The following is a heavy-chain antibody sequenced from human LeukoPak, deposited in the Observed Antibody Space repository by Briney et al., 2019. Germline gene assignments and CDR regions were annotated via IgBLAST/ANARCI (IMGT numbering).Heavy chain of an antibody. J-gene: IGHJ3*02. Sequence: GASVKVSCKVSGYTLTELSMHWVRQAPGKGLEWMGGFDPEDGETIYAQKFQGRVTMTEDTSTVTAYMELSRLRSDDTAVYYCARAVVVVLPTPFDDAFDIWGQGTMVTVSS. CDR2: FDPEDGET. CDR1: GYTLTELS. CDR3: ARAVVVVLPTPFDDAFDI. D-gene: IGHD2-15*01. V-gene: IGHV1-24*01.